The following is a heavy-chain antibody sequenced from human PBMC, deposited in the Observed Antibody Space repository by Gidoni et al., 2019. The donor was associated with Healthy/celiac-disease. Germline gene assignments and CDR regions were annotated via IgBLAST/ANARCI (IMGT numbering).Heavy chain of an antibody. D-gene: IGHD3-22*01. V-gene: IGHV3-23*04. Sequence: EVQLVESGGGLVKPGGSLRLACAASGVTFSSYAMSWVRQAPGTGLALVSAISGSGCSTYFAASVKGRFTISRDNSKNTLYLQMNSLRAEDPAVYYCAKDAPTLDSSGHHPFDYWGQGTLVTVSS. J-gene: IGHJ4*02. CDR2: ISGSGCST. CDR3: AKDAPTLDSSGHHPFDY. CDR1: GVTFSSYA.